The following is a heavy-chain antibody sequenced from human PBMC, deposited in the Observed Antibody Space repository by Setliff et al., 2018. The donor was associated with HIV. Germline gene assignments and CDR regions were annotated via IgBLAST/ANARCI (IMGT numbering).Heavy chain of an antibody. CDR2: INHSGST. CDR3: ARVVATTRDAFDV. D-gene: IGHD5-12*01. CDR1: GGSFSGYY. J-gene: IGHJ3*01. Sequence: SETLSLTCAVYGGSFSGYYWSWIRQPPGKGLEWIGEINHSGSTNYDPSLKSRVTISVDTSKNQFSLKLSPVTAADTAVYYCARVVATTRDAFDVWGQGTMVTVSS. V-gene: IGHV4-34*01.